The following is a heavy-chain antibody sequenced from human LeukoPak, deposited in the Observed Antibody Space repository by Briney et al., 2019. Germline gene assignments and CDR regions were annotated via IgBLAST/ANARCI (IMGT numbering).Heavy chain of an antibody. CDR3: ARHASSGWYSAFDI. D-gene: IGHD6-19*01. V-gene: IGHV4-39*01. J-gene: IGHJ3*02. Sequence: SETLSLTCTVSGGSISSSSYYRGWIRQPPGKGLEWIGSIFYSGSTYYNPSLKSRVTISVDTSKNQFSLKLSSVTAADTAVYFCARHASSGWYSAFDIWGQGTMVTVSS. CDR1: GGSISSSSYY. CDR2: IFYSGST.